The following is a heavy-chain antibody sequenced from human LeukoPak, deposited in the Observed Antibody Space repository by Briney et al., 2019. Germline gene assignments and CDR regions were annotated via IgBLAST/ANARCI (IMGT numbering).Heavy chain of an antibody. CDR2: INHSGST. J-gene: IGHJ3*02. Sequence: SETLSLTCTVSGGSISSSSYYWGWIRQPPGKGLEWIGEINHSGSTNYNPSLKSRVTISVDTSKNQFSLKLSSVTAADTAVYYCARGERVSGAFDIWGQGTMVTVSS. CDR3: ARGERVSGAFDI. V-gene: IGHV4-39*07. D-gene: IGHD1-26*01. CDR1: GGSISSSSYY.